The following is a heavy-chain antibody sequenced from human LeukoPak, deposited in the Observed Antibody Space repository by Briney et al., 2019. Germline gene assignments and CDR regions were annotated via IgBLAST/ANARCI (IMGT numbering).Heavy chain of an antibody. CDR2: INPNSGGT. V-gene: IGHV1-2*02. CDR3: ARERVAAAGTFYYYGMDV. D-gene: IGHD6-13*01. Sequence: ASVKVSCKASGYTFTGYYMHWVRQAPGQGLEWMGWINPNSGGTNYTQKFQGRVTMTRDTSISTAYMELSRLRSDDTAVYYCARERVAAAGTFYYYGMDVWGQGTTVTVSS. J-gene: IGHJ6*02. CDR1: GYTFTGYY.